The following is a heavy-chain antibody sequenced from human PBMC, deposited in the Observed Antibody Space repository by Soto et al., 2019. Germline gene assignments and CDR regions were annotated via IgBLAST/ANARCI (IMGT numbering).Heavy chain of an antibody. D-gene: IGHD6-19*01. J-gene: IGHJ4*02. CDR1: GFSLSTRGVG. V-gene: IGHV2-5*02. Sequence: QITLKESGPTLVKPTQTLTLTCTFSGFSLSTRGVGVAWIRQPPRKALEWLALIYWDDDKRYSPSLKSRLSITKDTSKTREGLTMTNMDPVDTATYYCAHGSSGWYLVWGKGTLVTVSS. CDR3: AHGSSGWYLV. CDR2: IYWDDDK.